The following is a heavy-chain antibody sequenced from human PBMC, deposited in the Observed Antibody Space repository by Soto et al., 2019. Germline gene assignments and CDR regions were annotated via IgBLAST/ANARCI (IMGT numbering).Heavy chain of an antibody. D-gene: IGHD2-2*01. CDR1: GFTFSSYA. V-gene: IGHV3-23*01. Sequence: GGSLRLSCAASGFTFSSYAMSWVRQAPGKGLEWVSAISGSGGSTYYADSVKGRFTISRDNSKNTLYLQMNSLRAEDTAVYYCEQVLRDIVVVPAAISYDPYYFDYWGPGTLVTVSS. CDR2: ISGSGGST. J-gene: IGHJ4*02. CDR3: EQVLRDIVVVPAAISYDPYYFDY.